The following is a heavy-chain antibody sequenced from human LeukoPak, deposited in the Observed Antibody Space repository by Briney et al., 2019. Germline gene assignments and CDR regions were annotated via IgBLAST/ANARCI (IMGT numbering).Heavy chain of an antibody. CDR3: SKDRDVTMFGVVIIRARDY. CDR2: ISSSGGST. V-gene: IGHV3-23*01. Sequence: HPGGSLRLSCAASGFTFSSHSMNWVRQAPGKGLEWVSTISSSGGSTYYADSVKGRFTISRDNSKSTLYLQMNSLRAEDTAVYYCSKDRDVTMFGVVIIRARDYWGQGTLVTVSS. D-gene: IGHD3-3*01. CDR1: GFTFSSHS. J-gene: IGHJ4*02.